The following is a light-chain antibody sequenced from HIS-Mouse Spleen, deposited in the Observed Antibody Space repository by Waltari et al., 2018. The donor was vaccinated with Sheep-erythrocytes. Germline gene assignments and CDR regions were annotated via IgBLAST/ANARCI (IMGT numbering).Light chain of an antibody. CDR1: QGISSH. CDR2: AAS. J-gene: IGKJ2*01. CDR3: QQLNSYPYT. V-gene: IGKV1-9*01. Sequence: DIQLTQSPSFLSASVGDRVTITCRASQGISSHLAWYQQKPGKAPKLRIYAASNLQSGVPSRFSGSGSGTEFTLTISSLQPEDFATYYCQQLNSYPYTFGQGTKLEIK.